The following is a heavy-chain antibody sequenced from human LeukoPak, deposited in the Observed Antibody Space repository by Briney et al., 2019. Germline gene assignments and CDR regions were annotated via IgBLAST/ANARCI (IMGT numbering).Heavy chain of an antibody. CDR3: AKGAGYGGPFDY. Sequence: GGSLRLSCAASGFTFSSYGMHWVRQAPGKGLEWVAVISYDGSNKYYADSVKGRFTISRDNSKNTLYLQMNSLRAEDTAVYYCAKGAGYGGPFDYWGQGTLVTVSS. CDR1: GFTFSSYG. V-gene: IGHV3-30*18. J-gene: IGHJ4*02. D-gene: IGHD3-9*01. CDR2: ISYDGSNK.